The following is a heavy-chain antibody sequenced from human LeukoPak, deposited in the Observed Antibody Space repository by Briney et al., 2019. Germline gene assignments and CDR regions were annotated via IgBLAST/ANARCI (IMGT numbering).Heavy chain of an antibody. D-gene: IGHD3-22*01. J-gene: IGHJ4*02. CDR3: ARDLADYYDSSGYYYPPGYFDY. CDR2: ISAYNGNT. V-gene: IGHV1-18*01. CDR1: GYTFTSYG. Sequence: ASVKVSCKASGYTFTSYGISWVRQAPGQGLEWMGRISAYNGNTNYAHKFQGRVTMTTDTSTSTAYMELRSLRSDDTAVYYCARDLADYYDSSGYYYPPGYFDYWGQGTLVTVSS.